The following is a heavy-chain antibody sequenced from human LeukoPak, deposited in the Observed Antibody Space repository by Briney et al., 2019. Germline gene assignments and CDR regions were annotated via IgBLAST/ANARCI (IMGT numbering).Heavy chain of an antibody. V-gene: IGHV4-59*08. J-gene: IGHJ4*02. Sequence: PSETLSLTCTVSGGSISSYYWSWIRQPPGKGPEWIGYIYYSGSTNYNPSLKSRVTISVDTSKNQFSLKLSSVTAADTAVYYCARHTWIQLWFDYWGQGTLVTVSS. D-gene: IGHD5-18*01. CDR1: GGSISSYY. CDR2: IYYSGST. CDR3: ARHTWIQLWFDY.